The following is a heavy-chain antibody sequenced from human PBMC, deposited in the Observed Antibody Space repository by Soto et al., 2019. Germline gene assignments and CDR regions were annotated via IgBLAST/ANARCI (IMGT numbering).Heavy chain of an antibody. V-gene: IGHV3-11*01. J-gene: IGHJ6*02. Sequence: GGSLRLSCAASGFTFSDYYMSWIRQAPGKGLEWVSYISSSGSTIYYADSVKGRFTISRDNAKNSLYLQMNSLRAEDTAVYYCARTPVAGTYVYYYYGMDVWGQGTTVTVPS. D-gene: IGHD6-19*01. CDR1: GFTFSDYY. CDR3: ARTPVAGTYVYYYYGMDV. CDR2: ISSSGSTI.